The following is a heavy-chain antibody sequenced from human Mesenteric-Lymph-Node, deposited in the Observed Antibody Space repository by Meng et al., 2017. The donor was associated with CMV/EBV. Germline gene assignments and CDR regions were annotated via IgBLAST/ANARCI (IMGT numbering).Heavy chain of an antibody. CDR2: ISNYGSTM. V-gene: IGHV3-11*04. D-gene: IGHD3-3*01. CDR3: ARGRYYDFWSGQVVPGAFHI. J-gene: IGHJ3*02. CDR1: RFTLSDFY. Sequence: GGSLRLSCAASRFTLSDFYMSWFRQAPGKGLEWLSYISNYGSTMSYADSVKGRFTVSRDNAKNSLYLQMNYLRAEDTAVYYCARGRYYDFWSGQVVPGAFHIWGQGTMVTVSS.